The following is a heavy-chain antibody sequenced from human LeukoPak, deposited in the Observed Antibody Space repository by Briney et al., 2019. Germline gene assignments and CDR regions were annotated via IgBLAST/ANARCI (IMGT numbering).Heavy chain of an antibody. CDR1: GGSFSGYY. V-gene: IGHV4-34*01. D-gene: IGHD5-24*01. CDR3: ARGPGDGYNSADNWFDP. Sequence: SETLSLTCAVYGGSFSGYYWSWIRQPPGEGLEWIGEINHSGSTNNNPSLKSRVTISVDTSKNQFSLKLSSVTAADTAVYYCARGPGDGYNSADNWFDPWGQGTLVTVSS. J-gene: IGHJ5*02. CDR2: INHSGST.